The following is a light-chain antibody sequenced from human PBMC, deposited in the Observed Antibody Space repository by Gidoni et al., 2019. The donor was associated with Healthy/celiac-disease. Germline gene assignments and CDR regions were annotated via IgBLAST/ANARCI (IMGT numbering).Light chain of an antibody. CDR3: QSYDSSLSGVV. CDR1: SSNIGAGYD. CDR2: GNS. J-gene: IGLJ2*01. V-gene: IGLV1-40*01. Sequence: QSVLTQPPSVSGAPVQRVTISCTGSSSNIGAGYDVHWYQQLPGTAPKLLIYGNSNRPSGVPDRFSGSKSGTSASLAITGLQAEDAADYYCQSYDSSLSGVVFGGGTKLTVL.